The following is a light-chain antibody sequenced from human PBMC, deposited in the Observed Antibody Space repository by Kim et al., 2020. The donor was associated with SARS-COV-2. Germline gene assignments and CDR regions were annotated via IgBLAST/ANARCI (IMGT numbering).Light chain of an antibody. CDR2: DAS. CDR3: QQRSNWPPRLT. J-gene: IGKJ4*01. CDR1: QSVSSY. V-gene: IGKV3-11*01. Sequence: EIVLTQSPATLSLSPGERVTLSCRASQSVSSYLAWYQQKPGQAPRLLIYDASNRATGIPARCSGSGSGTDFTLTISSLEPEDFAVYYCQQRSNWPPRLTFGGGTKVDIK.